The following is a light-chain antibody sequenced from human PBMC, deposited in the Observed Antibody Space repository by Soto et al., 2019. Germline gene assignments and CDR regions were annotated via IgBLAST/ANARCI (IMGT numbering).Light chain of an antibody. CDR3: TSYTGISTYV. CDR1: SSDIGSYDY. Sequence: QSALTQPASVSGSPGQSITISCTGTSSDIGSYDYVSWYQQHPGKAPKFIIYEVTNRPSGVSHRFTGSKSANTASVTISGLQAEDEADYYCTSYTGISTYVFGAGTKLTVL. J-gene: IGLJ1*01. V-gene: IGLV2-14*01. CDR2: EVT.